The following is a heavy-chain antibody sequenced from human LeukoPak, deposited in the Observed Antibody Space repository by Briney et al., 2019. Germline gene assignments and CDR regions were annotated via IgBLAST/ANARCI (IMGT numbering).Heavy chain of an antibody. CDR1: GYSISSGYY. D-gene: IGHD5-12*01. V-gene: IGHV4-38-2*02. CDR2: IYHSGST. CDR3: AREAGGYGGNENYYYMDV. J-gene: IGHJ6*03. Sequence: SETLSLTCTVSGYSISSGYYWGWMWQPPGKGLEWIGSIYHSGSTHYNPSLKSRVTISVYTSKNQFSLKLSSVTAADTAVYYCAREAGGYGGNENYYYMDVWGKGTTVTVSS.